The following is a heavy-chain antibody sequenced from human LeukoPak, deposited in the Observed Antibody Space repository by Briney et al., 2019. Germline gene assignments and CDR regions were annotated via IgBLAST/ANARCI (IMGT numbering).Heavy chain of an antibody. CDR1: GGSISSYY. Sequence: SETLSLTCTVSGGSISSYYWSWIRQPPGKGLEWIGYIYYSGSTNYNPSLKSRVTISVDTSKNQFSLKLSSVTAADTAVYYCAKVVEMATIGAFDIWGQGTMVTVSS. J-gene: IGHJ3*02. V-gene: IGHV4-59*01. CDR3: AKVVEMATIGAFDI. D-gene: IGHD5-24*01. CDR2: IYYSGST.